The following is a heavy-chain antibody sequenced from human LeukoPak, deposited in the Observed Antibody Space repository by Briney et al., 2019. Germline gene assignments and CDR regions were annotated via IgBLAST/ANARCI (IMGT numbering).Heavy chain of an antibody. Sequence: PSETLSLTCTVSGGSISCYYWSWLRQPAGKELEWIGRIYTSGSTNYNPSLKSRVTMSVDTSKNQFSLKLSSVTAADSAVYYCARARLGDFWSGYYDYWGQGTLVTVSS. CDR2: IYTSGST. V-gene: IGHV4-4*07. D-gene: IGHD3-3*01. CDR1: GGSISCYY. CDR3: ARARLGDFWSGYYDY. J-gene: IGHJ4*02.